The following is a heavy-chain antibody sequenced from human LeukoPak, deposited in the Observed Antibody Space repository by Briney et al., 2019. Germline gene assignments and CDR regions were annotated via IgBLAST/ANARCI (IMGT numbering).Heavy chain of an antibody. V-gene: IGHV3-21*01. Sequence: GESLRLSCAASGFTFSSYSMNWVRQAPGKGLEWVSSISSSSSYIYYADSVKGRFTISRDNAKNSLYLQMNSLRAEDTAVYYCARDPIAVAGKIFDYWGQGTLVTVSS. CDR3: ARDPIAVAGKIFDY. J-gene: IGHJ4*02. D-gene: IGHD6-19*01. CDR1: GFTFSSYS. CDR2: ISSSSSYI.